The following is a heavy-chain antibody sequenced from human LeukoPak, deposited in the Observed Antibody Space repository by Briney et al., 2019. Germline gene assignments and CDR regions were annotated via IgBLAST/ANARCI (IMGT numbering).Heavy chain of an antibody. V-gene: IGHV1-24*01. D-gene: IGHD6-13*01. J-gene: IGHJ4*02. CDR2: FDPEDGET. CDR3: ARHVGSSSWNFIGFDY. Sequence: ASVKVSCKVSGYTLTELSMHWVRQAPGKGLEWMGGFDPEDGETIYAQKFQGRVTMTEDTSTDTAYMELSSLRSEDTAVYYCARHVGSSSWNFIGFDYWGQGTLVTVSS. CDR1: GYTLTELS.